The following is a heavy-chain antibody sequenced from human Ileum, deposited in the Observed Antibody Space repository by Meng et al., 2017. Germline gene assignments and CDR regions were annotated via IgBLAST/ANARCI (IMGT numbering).Heavy chain of an antibody. V-gene: IGHV3-21*06. J-gene: IGHJ3*02. CDR3: ASGYGSSSGVDSFDI. D-gene: IGHD6-6*01. Sequence: GESLKISCAASGFTFSTYNMNWVRQAPGEGLEWVSAITSSSSSMFYADSVKGRFTISRDNAKNLLYLQLNNLRAEDTAVYYCASGYGSSSGVDSFDIWGQGTTVTVSS. CDR1: GFTFSTYN. CDR2: ITSSSSSM.